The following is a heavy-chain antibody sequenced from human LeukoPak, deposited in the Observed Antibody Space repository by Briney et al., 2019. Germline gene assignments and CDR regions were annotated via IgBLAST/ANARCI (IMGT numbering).Heavy chain of an antibody. D-gene: IGHD4/OR15-4a*01. CDR3: ARRAGAYSHPYDY. Sequence: GGSLRLSCTASGFTVSGNYMNWVRRAPGKGLEWVSVVYTDGNIYYADSVKGRFTISRDNSKNTLYLQMNSLRAEDTAVYYCARRAGAYSHPYDYWGQGTLVTVSS. CDR2: VYTDGNI. V-gene: IGHV3-53*01. J-gene: IGHJ4*02. CDR1: GFTVSGNY.